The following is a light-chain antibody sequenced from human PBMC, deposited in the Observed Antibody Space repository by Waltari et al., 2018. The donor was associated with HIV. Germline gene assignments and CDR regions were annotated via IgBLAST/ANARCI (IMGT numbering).Light chain of an antibody. CDR1: PSGIGDYNY. J-gene: IGLJ1*01. CDR2: GVT. Sequence: QSALTQPASVSGSPGQSITISCTGIPSGIGDYNYVSWYQQHSDKAPKLIIYGVTQRPSGVSSRFSGSKSGNTASLTISGLQAEDEADYYCSSYTGITTLLYVFGSGTKVTVL. CDR3: SSYTGITTLLYV. V-gene: IGLV2-14*01.